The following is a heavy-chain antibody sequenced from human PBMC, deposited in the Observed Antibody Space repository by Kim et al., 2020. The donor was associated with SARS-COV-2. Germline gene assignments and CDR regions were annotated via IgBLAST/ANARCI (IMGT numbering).Heavy chain of an antibody. V-gene: IGHV3-21*04. J-gene: IGHJ3*02. CDR1: GFTFSSYS. CDR2: ISSSSSYI. CDR3: ARVSPLGAFDI. Sequence: GGSLRLSCAASGFTFSSYSMNWVRQAPGKGLEWVSSISSSSSYIYYADSVKGRFTISRDNAKNSLYLQMNSLRAEDTAVYYCARVSPLGAFDIWGQGTMVTVSS.